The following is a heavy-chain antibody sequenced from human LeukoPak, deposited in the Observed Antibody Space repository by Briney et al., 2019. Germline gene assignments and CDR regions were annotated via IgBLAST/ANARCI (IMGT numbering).Heavy chain of an antibody. V-gene: IGHV4-39*07. Sequence: SETLSLTCTVSGGSISSSSYYWGWIRQPPGKGLEWIGSIYYSGSTYYNPSLKSRVTISVDTSKNQFSLKLSSVTAADTAVYYCARVDSDYYDSSGYVDIWGQGTMVTVSS. CDR3: ARVDSDYYDSSGYVDI. CDR2: IYYSGST. J-gene: IGHJ3*02. CDR1: GGSISSSSYY. D-gene: IGHD3-22*01.